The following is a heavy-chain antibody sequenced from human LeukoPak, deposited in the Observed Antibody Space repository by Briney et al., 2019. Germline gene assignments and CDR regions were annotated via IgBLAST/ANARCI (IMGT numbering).Heavy chain of an antibody. V-gene: IGHV3-33*01. CDR2: IWYDGSNK. J-gene: IGHJ4*02. CDR3: ARADYDSSGYSPDY. D-gene: IGHD3-22*01. Sequence: GGSLRLSCAASGFTFSSYGMHWVRQAPGKGLEWVAVIWYDGSNKYYADSVKGRFTISRDNSKNTLYLQMNSLRAEDTAVYYCARADYDSSGYSPDYWGQGTLVTVSS. CDR1: GFTFSSYG.